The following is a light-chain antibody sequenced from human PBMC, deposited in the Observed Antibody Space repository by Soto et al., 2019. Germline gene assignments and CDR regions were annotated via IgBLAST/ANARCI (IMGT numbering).Light chain of an antibody. CDR3: QTYKSAPNT. CDR2: AAS. Sequence: DIQMTQSPSSLSASVGDRVIITCRESQDISNSLAWYQQKPGKVPKLLIYAASTLQTGVQSRFSGSGSGTVFTLTINSLQPEDVATYYCQTYKSAPNTFGRGTRLEIK. J-gene: IGKJ2*01. V-gene: IGKV1-27*01. CDR1: QDISNS.